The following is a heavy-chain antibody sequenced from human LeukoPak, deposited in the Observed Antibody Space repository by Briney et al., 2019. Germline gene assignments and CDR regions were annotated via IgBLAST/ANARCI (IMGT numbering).Heavy chain of an antibody. Sequence: SETLSLTCIISGDSISRYYWSWIRQPPGKGLEWIGYVYNSGSTDYNPSLKSRLTISADMSKNLFSLKLRSVTAADTVVYYCASHCGTTDCYSYYAMDVWGQGTTVIV. CDR2: VYNSGST. V-gene: IGHV4-59*08. CDR1: GDSISRYY. D-gene: IGHD2-21*01. CDR3: ASHCGTTDCYSYYAMDV. J-gene: IGHJ6*02.